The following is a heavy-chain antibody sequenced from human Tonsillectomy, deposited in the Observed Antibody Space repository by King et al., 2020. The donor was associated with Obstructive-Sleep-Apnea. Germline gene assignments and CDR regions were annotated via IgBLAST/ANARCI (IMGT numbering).Heavy chain of an antibody. CDR3: ARAIYCSGGSCFHFDY. J-gene: IGHJ4*02. V-gene: IGHV1-3*01. CDR1: GYTFTSYA. CDR2: INAGNGNT. Sequence: QLVQSGAEVKKPGASVKVSCKASGYTFTSYAMHLVRQAPGQRLEWMGWINAGNGNTKYSQKFQGRVTITRDTSASTAYMELSSLRSEDTAVYYCARAIYCSGGSCFHFDYWGQGTLVTVSS. D-gene: IGHD2-15*01.